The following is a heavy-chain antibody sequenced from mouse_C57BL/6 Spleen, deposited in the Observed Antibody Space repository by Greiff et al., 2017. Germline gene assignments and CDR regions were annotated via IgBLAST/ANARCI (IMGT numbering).Heavy chain of an antibody. Sequence: QVQLQQPGTELVKPGASVKLSCKASGYTFTSYWMHWVKQRPGPGLEWIGNINPSNGGTNYNEKFKSKATLTVDKSSSTAYMQLSSLTSEDAAVYYCARDYGSSYAAWFAYWGQGTLVTVSA. D-gene: IGHD1-1*01. J-gene: IGHJ3*01. CDR1: GYTFTSYW. CDR2: INPSNGGT. CDR3: ARDYGSSYAAWFAY. V-gene: IGHV1-53*01.